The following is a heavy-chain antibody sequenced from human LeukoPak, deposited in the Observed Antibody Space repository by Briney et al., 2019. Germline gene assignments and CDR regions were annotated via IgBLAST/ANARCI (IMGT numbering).Heavy chain of an antibody. CDR1: GYTFTGYY. CDR3: ARVRYDYGGKDLDY. CDR2: INPKSGAT. D-gene: IGHD4-23*01. V-gene: IGHV1-2*02. J-gene: IGHJ4*02. Sequence: ASVKVSCKASGYTFTGYYIHWVRQAPGQGLEWMGWINPKSGATKYIQKFQGRVTVTSATSISTAYMEMSRLRSGDTAIYFCARVRYDYGGKDLDYWGQGTQVTVSS.